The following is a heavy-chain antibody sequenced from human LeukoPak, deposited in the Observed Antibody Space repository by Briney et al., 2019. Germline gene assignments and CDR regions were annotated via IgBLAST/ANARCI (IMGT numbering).Heavy chain of an antibody. D-gene: IGHD6-19*01. CDR3: ASLEAGIDP. CDR1: GGSISSGSYY. V-gene: IGHV4-61*02. J-gene: IGHJ5*02. CDR2: IYTSGST. Sequence: SETLSLTCTVSGGSISSGSYYWSWIRQPAGRGLEWIGRIYTSGSTNYNPSLKSRVTISVDTSKNQFSLKLSSVTAADTAVYYCASLEAGIDPWGQGTLVTVSS.